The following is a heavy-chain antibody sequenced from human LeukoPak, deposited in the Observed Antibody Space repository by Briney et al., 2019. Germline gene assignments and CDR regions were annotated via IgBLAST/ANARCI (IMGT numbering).Heavy chain of an antibody. Sequence: PSETLSLTCTVPGDSISSSSYHWGWIRQPPGKGLEWIGSIYHSGGTYYNPSLTSRVTISVDTSKKQFSLKLTSVTASDTAVYYCARHLNYRDYVRGEIDYWGQGTLVTVSS. CDR2: IYHSGGT. V-gene: IGHV4-39*01. D-gene: IGHD4-17*01. CDR1: GDSISSSSYH. J-gene: IGHJ4*02. CDR3: ARHLNYRDYVRGEIDY.